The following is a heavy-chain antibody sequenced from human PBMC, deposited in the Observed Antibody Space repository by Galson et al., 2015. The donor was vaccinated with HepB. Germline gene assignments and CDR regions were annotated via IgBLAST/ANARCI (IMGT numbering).Heavy chain of an antibody. CDR2: INPSGGST. D-gene: IGHD6-19*01. Sequence: SVKVSCKASGYTFTSYYMHWVRQAPGQGLEWMGIINPSGGSTSYAQKFQGRVTMTRDTSTSTVYMELSSLRSEDTAVYYCARGQRAVAGTGIVGAFDIWGQGTMITVSS. CDR3: ARGQRAVAGTGIVGAFDI. V-gene: IGHV1-46*01. CDR1: GYTFTSYY. J-gene: IGHJ3*02.